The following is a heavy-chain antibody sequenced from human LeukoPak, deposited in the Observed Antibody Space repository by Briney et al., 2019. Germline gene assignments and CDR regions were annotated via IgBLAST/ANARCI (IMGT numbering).Heavy chain of an antibody. V-gene: IGHV3-23*01. CDR1: GFTFSSYA. CDR2: ISGSGGST. D-gene: IGHD3-3*01. CDR3: AKTFGHYDFWSGYSDSGPSDY. J-gene: IGHJ4*02. Sequence: GGSLRLSCAASGFTFSSYAMSWVRQAPGKGLEWVSAISGSGGSTYYADSVKGRLTISRDDSKNTLYLQMNSLRAEDTAVYYCAKTFGHYDFWSGYSDSGPSDYWGQGTLVTVSS.